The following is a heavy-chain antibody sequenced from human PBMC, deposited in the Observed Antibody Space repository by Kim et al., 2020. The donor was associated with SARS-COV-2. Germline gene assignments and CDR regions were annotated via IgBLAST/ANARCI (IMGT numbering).Heavy chain of an antibody. CDR1: GGSLSDYS. Sequence: WETLSLTCTVSGGSLSDYSWTWIRQPAGQGLEWIGGLYTGGSSDNKLSLNPSLGSRTTMSVDTSNNQFSLRLTSLTPADKSVYYCVGLAPVAGYNWFDPWGQGIPVTVSS. D-gene: IGHD1-20*01. CDR2: LYTGGSSDN. J-gene: IGHJ5*02. CDR3: VGLAPVAGYNWFDP. V-gene: IGHV4-4*07.